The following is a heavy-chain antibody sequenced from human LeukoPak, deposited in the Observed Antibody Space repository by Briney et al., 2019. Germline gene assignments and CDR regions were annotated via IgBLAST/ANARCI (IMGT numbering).Heavy chain of an antibody. V-gene: IGHV4-59*08. CDR1: GGSISSYY. CDR3: ARHGRTVTSTYNWWSAFDI. CDR2: ILYSGST. J-gene: IGHJ3*02. Sequence: SETLSLTCTVSGGSISSYYWSWIRQPPGEGLEWIAYILYSGSTNYNPSLMSRVTVSVDTSKNQFSLKLSSVTAADTAVYFCARHGRTVTSTYNWWSAFDIWGQGTMVTVSS. D-gene: IGHD6-19*01.